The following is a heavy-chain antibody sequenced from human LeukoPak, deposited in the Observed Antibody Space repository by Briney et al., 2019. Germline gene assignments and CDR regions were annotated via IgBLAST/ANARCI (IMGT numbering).Heavy chain of an antibody. CDR1: GFTFNHYG. D-gene: IGHD2-15*01. Sequence: GGSLRLSCAASGFTFNHYGMHWVRQAPGKGLEWVAVVSFDGSSEFYADSVKGRFTISRDNSKDTLYLQMNSLRPEDTAVYYCAKEGRDPYCSGGSCSFYFDCWGQGTLVTVSS. V-gene: IGHV3-30*18. CDR3: AKEGRDPYCSGGSCSFYFDC. J-gene: IGHJ4*02. CDR2: VSFDGSSE.